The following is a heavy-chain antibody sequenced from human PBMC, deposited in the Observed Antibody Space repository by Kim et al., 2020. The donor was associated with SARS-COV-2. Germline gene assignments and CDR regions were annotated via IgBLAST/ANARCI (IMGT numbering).Heavy chain of an antibody. CDR1: GFTFSDYY. CDR3: ARDRYYFEY. V-gene: IGHV3-11*01. J-gene: IGHJ4*02. D-gene: IGHD3-9*01. Sequence: GGSLRLSCAASGFTFSDYYMSWIRQAPGKGLEWGAFISRRGDTLFYADSVKGRFTISRDNVRNSLYLQMNSLRAEDTAVYYCARDRYYFEYWGQEVLVTVSS. CDR2: ISRRGDTL.